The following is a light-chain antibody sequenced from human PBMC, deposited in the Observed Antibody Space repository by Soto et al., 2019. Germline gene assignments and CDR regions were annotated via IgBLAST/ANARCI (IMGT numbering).Light chain of an antibody. CDR2: GAS. J-gene: IGKJ1*01. CDR3: QQYTNWPRT. V-gene: IGKV3-15*01. Sequence: EIVLTQSPGTLSLSPGERATLSCRASQTVRNNYLAWYQQKPGQAPRLLIYGASTRATGIPARFSGSGSGTEFTLTISSLQSEDFAVYYCQQYTNWPRTFGQGTKVDIK. CDR1: QTVRNN.